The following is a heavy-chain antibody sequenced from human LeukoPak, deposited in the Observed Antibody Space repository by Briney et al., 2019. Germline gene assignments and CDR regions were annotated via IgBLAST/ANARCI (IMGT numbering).Heavy chain of an antibody. J-gene: IGHJ4*02. Sequence: SETLSLTCTVSGGSISNYYWSWIRQPPGKELEWIGYIYHSGSTNYNPSLKSRVTISQDTSKNQFSLKLSSVTAADTAVYYCARNADDSSSYPYFDYWGRGTLVIVSS. CDR1: GGSISNYY. CDR2: IYHSGST. CDR3: ARNADDSSSYPYFDY. V-gene: IGHV4-59*01. D-gene: IGHD3-22*01.